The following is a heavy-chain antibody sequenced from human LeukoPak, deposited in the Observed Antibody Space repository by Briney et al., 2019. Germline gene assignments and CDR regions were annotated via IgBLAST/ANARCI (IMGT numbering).Heavy chain of an antibody. CDR2: ISSSSSYT. V-gene: IGHV3-11*06. Sequence: GGSLRLSCAASGFTFSDYYMSWIRQAPGKGLEWVSYISSSSSYTNYADSVEGRFTISRDNAKNSLYLQMNSLRAEDTAVYYCARDSYYYDSSGYIYWGQGTLVTVSS. CDR1: GFTFSDYY. CDR3: ARDSYYYDSSGYIY. J-gene: IGHJ4*02. D-gene: IGHD3-22*01.